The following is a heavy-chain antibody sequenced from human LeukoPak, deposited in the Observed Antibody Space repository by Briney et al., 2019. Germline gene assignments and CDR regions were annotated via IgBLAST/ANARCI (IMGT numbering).Heavy chain of an antibody. CDR2: IIPLFGRA. J-gene: IGHJ4*02. D-gene: IGHD4-11*01. CDR3: ASPEENSDYYFVY. Sequence: SLTVSCKASGGTFRNYAISWVRQAPGQGLEWMGGIIPLFGRAEYVQKFQGRVTITADESTRTVYLELSSLRSEDTAVYYCASPEENSDYYFVYWGQGTLVTVSS. V-gene: IGHV1-69*01. CDR1: GGTFRNYA.